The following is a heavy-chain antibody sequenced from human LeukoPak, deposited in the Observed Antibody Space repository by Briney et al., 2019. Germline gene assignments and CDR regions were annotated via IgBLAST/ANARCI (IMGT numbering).Heavy chain of an antibody. D-gene: IGHD4-17*01. V-gene: IGHV3-30*18. Sequence: GRSLRLSCAASGFTFSSYGMHWVRQAPGKGLEWVAVISDGGSNKYYADSVKGRFTISRDNSKNTLYVQMNSLRAEDTAVYYCEKDLDGDYSPYGMDVWAQGTTVTVSS. CDR1: GFTFSSYG. J-gene: IGHJ6*02. CDR2: ISDGGSNK. CDR3: EKDLDGDYSPYGMDV.